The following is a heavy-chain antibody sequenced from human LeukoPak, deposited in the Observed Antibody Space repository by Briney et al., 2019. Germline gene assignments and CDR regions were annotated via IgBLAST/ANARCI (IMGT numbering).Heavy chain of an antibody. J-gene: IGHJ5*02. D-gene: IGHD6-19*01. Sequence: SQTLSLTCAVSGGSISSGGYSWRWIRQPPGKGLEWIGYIYHSGSTYYNPSLKSRVTISVDRSKNQFSLKLSSVTAADTAVYYCARESSGFYPGGQGTLVTVSS. CDR3: ARESSGFYP. V-gene: IGHV4-30-2*01. CDR2: IYHSGST. CDR1: GGSISSGGYS.